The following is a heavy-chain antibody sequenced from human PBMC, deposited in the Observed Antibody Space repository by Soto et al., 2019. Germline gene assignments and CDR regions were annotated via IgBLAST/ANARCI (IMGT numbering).Heavy chain of an antibody. CDR1: VFTFSIYA. D-gene: IGHD3-10*01. V-gene: IGHV3-23*01. CDR2: ISGSGGST. J-gene: IGHJ4*02. Sequence: WGSLLVACASSVFTFSIYAMSWVRQAPGKGLDWVSAISGSGGSTYYADSVKGRFTISRDNSKNTLYLQMNSLRAEDTAVYYCAPRGVRGDVYGPFDYWGQGTMVTVSS. CDR3: APRGVRGDVYGPFDY.